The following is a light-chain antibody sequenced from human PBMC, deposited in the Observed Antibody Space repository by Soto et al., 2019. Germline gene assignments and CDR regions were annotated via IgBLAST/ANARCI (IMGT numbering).Light chain of an antibody. J-gene: IGLJ1*01. CDR2: DVT. V-gene: IGLV2-11*01. CDR1: SSDVGGYNS. Sequence: QAVVTQPRSVSGSPGQSVTISCTGTSSDVGGYNSVSWYQQHPGKAPKLMIYDVTKRPSGVPDRFSGSKSGNTASLTISGLQAEDEADYYCCSYAGSFIYVFGTGTKLTVL. CDR3: CSYAGSFIYV.